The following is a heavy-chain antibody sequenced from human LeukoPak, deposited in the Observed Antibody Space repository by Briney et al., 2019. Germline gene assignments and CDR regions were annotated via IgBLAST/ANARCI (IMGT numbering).Heavy chain of an antibody. V-gene: IGHV3-72*01. J-gene: IGHJ4*02. D-gene: IGHD5-18*01. CDR3: ARAFRGYSYDF. CDR1: GFTFSDHY. CDR2: TRNKANSYTT. Sequence: GGSLRLSCAASGFTFSDHYMDWVRQAPGKGLERVGRTRNKANSYTTEYAASVKGRFTISRDDSRNSLYLQMNSLKTEDTAVYYCARAFRGYSYDFRGRGTLVTVSS.